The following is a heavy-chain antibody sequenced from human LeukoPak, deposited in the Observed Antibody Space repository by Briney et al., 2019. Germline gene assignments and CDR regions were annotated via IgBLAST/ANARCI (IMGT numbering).Heavy chain of an antibody. CDR2: IYTSGST. J-gene: IGHJ6*02. V-gene: IGHV4-4*07. CDR1: GGSISSYY. D-gene: IGHD6-19*01. Sequence: PSGTLSLTCTVSGGSISSYYWSWIRQPAGKGLEWIGRIYTSGSTNYNPSLKSRVTMSVDTSKNQFSLKLSSVTAADTAVYYCARTPVAGEYYYYGMDVWGQGTTVTVSS. CDR3: ARTPVAGEYYYYGMDV.